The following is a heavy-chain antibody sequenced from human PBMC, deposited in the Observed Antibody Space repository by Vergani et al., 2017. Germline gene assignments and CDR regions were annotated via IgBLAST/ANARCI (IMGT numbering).Heavy chain of an antibody. D-gene: IGHD5-24*01. Sequence: QVQLEESGGGLVKPGGSLRLSCAVSGFSFRDYYMSWLRQAPGKGLEWVAYISNTGGTIYYADSVKGRFTISKDISKNTLYLQMNSLRGDYTAVYYCARETRDTPSSLDYWGQGTLVTVSS. CDR3: ARETRDTPSSLDY. CDR2: ISNTGGTI. J-gene: IGHJ4*02. CDR1: GFSFRDYY. V-gene: IGHV3-11*04.